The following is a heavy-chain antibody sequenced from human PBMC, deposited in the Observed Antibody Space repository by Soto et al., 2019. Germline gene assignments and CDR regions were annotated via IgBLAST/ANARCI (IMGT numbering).Heavy chain of an antibody. CDR1: GGSISSYY. D-gene: IGHD2-15*01. CDR3: ARASPCSGGSCYFH. V-gene: IGHV4-59*01. Sequence: SETLSLTCTVSGGSISSYYWSWIRQPPGKGLEWIGYIYYSGSTNYNPSLKSRVTISVDTSKNQFSLKLSSVTAADTAVYYCARASPCSGGSCYFHWGQGTLVTVSS. CDR2: IYYSGST. J-gene: IGHJ4*02.